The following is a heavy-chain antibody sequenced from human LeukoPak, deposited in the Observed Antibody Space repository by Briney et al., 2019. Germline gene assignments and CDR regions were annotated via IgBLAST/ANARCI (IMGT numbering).Heavy chain of an antibody. D-gene: IGHD3-22*01. CDR2: IYYSGST. Sequence: SQTLSLTCTVSGGSISSGGYYWSWIRQHPGKGLEWIGYIYYSGSTYYNPSLKSRATISVDTSKNQFSLKLSSVTAADTAVYYCARVLNASGSGYRSLNAFDIWGQGTMVTISS. CDR1: GGSISSGGYY. J-gene: IGHJ3*02. CDR3: ARVLNASGSGYRSLNAFDI. V-gene: IGHV4-31*03.